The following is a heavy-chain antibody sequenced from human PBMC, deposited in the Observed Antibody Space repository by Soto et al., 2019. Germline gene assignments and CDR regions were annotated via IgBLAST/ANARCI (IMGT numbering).Heavy chain of an antibody. D-gene: IGHD4-4*01. CDR3: ARWGNSNWFDP. J-gene: IGHJ5*02. CDR1: GGPISSGGYY. Sequence: QVQLQESGPGRVKPSQTLSLTCTVSGGPISSGGYYWSWIRQHPGKGLEWIGYMYNSGTTYYNPSLKSRVTISGAAPKNQFSLKLSSVTAADTAVYYCARWGNSNWFDPWGQGTLVTVSS. CDR2: MYNSGTT. V-gene: IGHV4-31*03.